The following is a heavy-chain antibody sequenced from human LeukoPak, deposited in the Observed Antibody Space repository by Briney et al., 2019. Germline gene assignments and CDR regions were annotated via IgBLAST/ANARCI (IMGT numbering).Heavy chain of an antibody. D-gene: IGHD6-6*01. CDR1: GFSFSSYD. V-gene: IGHV3-30*18. CDR3: AKDSSSSNYYYGMDV. J-gene: IGHJ6*02. Sequence: GGSLRLSCAASGFSFSSYDMHWVRQAPGKGLEWVARISDDGSSKYYGDSVKGRVTISRDNSKNTLFLQMNSLRAEDTAVYYCAKDSSSSNYYYGMDVWGRGTTVTVSS. CDR2: ISDDGSSK.